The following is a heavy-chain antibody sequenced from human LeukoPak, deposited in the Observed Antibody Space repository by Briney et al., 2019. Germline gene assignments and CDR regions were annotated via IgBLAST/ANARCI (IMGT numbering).Heavy chain of an antibody. CDR1: GFTFSNYW. CDR3: VSFYETY. Sequence: GGSLRLSCGASGFTFSNYWMSWVRQAPGKGLEWVANTKEDGSEKDYVDSVKGRFTISKDNAKNTVYLQMNNLRAEDTAVYYCVSFYETYWGRGTLVTVSS. CDR2: TKEDGSEK. V-gene: IGHV3-7*01. J-gene: IGHJ4*02. D-gene: IGHD2-2*01.